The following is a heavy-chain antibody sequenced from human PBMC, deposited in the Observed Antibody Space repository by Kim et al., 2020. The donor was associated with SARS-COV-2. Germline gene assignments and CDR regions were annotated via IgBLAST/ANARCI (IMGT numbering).Heavy chain of an antibody. CDR3: ARGVTSSSTDY. Sequence: THYNPSLQSRVTISVDTSNNQFSLELRSVTAADTAVYYCARGVTSSSTDYWGQGTLVTVSS. D-gene: IGHD6-6*01. CDR2: T. V-gene: IGHV4-39*07. J-gene: IGHJ4*02.